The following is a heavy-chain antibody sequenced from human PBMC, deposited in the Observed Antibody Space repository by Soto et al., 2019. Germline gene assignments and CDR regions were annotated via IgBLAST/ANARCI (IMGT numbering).Heavy chain of an antibody. J-gene: IGHJ4*02. CDR1: GFTFSVYA. V-gene: IGHV3-23*01. D-gene: IGHD6-6*01. Sequence: GSLRLSCAASGFTFSVYAMSWVRQAPGKGLEWVSSISGSRGSTYCADSVKGRCTISRDNSRNTLYLQINSLRGEDTAGYYCAKNQPGSSSTADYWGQGTLVTVSS. CDR2: ISGSRGST. CDR3: AKNQPGSSSTADY.